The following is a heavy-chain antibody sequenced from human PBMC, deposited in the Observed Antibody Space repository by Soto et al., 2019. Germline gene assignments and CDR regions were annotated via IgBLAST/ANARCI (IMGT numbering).Heavy chain of an antibody. CDR2: ISYDGSNK. V-gene: IGHV3-30-3*01. CDR1: GFTFSSYA. Sequence: LRLSCAASGFTFSSYAMHWVRQAPGKGLEWVAVISYDGSNKYYADSVQGRFTISRDNSKKTLYLPMNSLRAEDTAVYYCARCGWCQVDSIPNIDAFDIWGQGTMVTVSS. D-gene: IGHD2-21*01. CDR3: ARCGWCQVDSIPNIDAFDI. J-gene: IGHJ3*02.